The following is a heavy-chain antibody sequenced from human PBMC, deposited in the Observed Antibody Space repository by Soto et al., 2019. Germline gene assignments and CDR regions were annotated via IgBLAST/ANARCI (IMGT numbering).Heavy chain of an antibody. CDR1: GVTFSKFI. D-gene: IGHD6-19*01. CDR3: AKVRYSSPMGYYYGMDV. CDR2: IIPIFGTA. V-gene: IGHV1-69*01. Sequence: QVQLEQSGGEVKEPGSSVKVSCKASGVTFSKFIMTWVRQAPGLGLEWVGGIIPIFGTANYAQKFQGRVTITVDESTSTSYLEVSNLRSEDTAVYYCAKVRYSSPMGYYYGMDVWGQGTAVTVSS. J-gene: IGHJ6*02.